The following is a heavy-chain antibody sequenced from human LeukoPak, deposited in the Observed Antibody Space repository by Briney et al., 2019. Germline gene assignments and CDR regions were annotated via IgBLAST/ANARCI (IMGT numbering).Heavy chain of an antibody. V-gene: IGHV3-23*01. CDR3: AKGLHIVVVTATGTTFDY. CDR1: GFTFSSYA. Sequence: GGSLRLSCTASGFTFSSYAMSWVRQAPGKGLEWVSAISGSGGSTYYADSVKGRFTISRDNSKNTLYLQMNSLRAEDTAVYYCAKGLHIVVVTATGTTFDYWGQGTLVTVSS. J-gene: IGHJ4*02. D-gene: IGHD2-21*02. CDR2: ISGSGGST.